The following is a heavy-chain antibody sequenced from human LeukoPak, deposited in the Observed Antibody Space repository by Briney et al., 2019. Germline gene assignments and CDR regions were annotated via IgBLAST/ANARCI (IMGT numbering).Heavy chain of an antibody. CDR2: VYHSGNT. Sequence: SETLPLTCDVSGYFIRSGYYWGWIRQPPGKGLEWIGSVYHSGNTYYNPSLKSRVTISVDTSKNQFSLKLSSVTAADTAVYYCARDLRGPLGYFDLWGRGTLVTVSS. CDR1: GYFIRSGYY. D-gene: IGHD3-10*01. J-gene: IGHJ2*01. V-gene: IGHV4-38-2*02. CDR3: ARDLRGPLGYFDL.